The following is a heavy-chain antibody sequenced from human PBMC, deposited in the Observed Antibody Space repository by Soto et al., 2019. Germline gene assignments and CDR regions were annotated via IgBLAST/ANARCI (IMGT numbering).Heavy chain of an antibody. V-gene: IGHV3-33*01. D-gene: IGHD3-9*01. Sequence: GGSLRLSCAASGFTFSSYGMHWVRQAPGKGLEWVAVIWYDGSNKYYADSVKGRFTISRDNSKNTLYLQMNSLRAEDTAVYYCAIAPLRYFDSQTPDYWGQGTLVTGSS. CDR1: GFTFSSYG. J-gene: IGHJ4*02. CDR3: AIAPLRYFDSQTPDY. CDR2: IWYDGSNK.